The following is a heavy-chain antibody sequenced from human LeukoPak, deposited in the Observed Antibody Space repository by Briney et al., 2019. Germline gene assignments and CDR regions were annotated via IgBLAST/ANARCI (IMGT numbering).Heavy chain of an antibody. CDR3: ARVNWNPDY. CDR1: GDSISSGYY. J-gene: IGHJ4*02. Sequence: SETLSLTCAVSGDSISSGYYWGWIGQPPGKGLEWIGTIYHTGSTYSNPSLKSRVTISVDTSKNLFSLKLSSVTAADTAVYYCARVNWNPDYWGQGTLVTVSS. V-gene: IGHV4-38-2*01. D-gene: IGHD1-20*01. CDR2: IYHTGST.